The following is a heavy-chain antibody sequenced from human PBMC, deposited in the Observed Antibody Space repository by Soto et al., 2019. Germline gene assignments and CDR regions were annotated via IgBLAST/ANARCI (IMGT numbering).Heavy chain of an antibody. J-gene: IGHJ4*02. Sequence: GGSLRLSCGGSGFTFSSYGMHWVRQAPGKGLEWVATISFDGTKQFYADSVKGRFTISRDNSQDNLFLHLNSLTPEDTAVYFCARDRRIAIAAPYQFDYWGQGTVVTVSS. CDR1: GFTFSSYG. CDR3: ARDRRIAIAAPYQFDY. D-gene: IGHD2-15*01. V-gene: IGHV3-30*03. CDR2: ISFDGTKQ.